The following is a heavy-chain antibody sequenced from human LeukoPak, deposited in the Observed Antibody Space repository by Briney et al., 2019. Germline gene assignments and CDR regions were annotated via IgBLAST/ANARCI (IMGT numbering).Heavy chain of an antibody. CDR2: INHSGST. Sequence: SETLSLTCAVFGGSFSGYYWSWIRQPPGKGLEWIGEINHSGSTNYNPSLKSRVTISIDTSKNQLSLKLSSVTAADTAVYYCARHMAYPYFDYWGQGTLVTVSS. J-gene: IGHJ4*02. D-gene: IGHD2-2*01. CDR3: ARHMAYPYFDY. V-gene: IGHV4-34*01. CDR1: GGSFSGYY.